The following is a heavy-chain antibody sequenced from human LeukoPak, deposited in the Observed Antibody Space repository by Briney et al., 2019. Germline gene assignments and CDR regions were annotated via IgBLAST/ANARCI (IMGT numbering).Heavy chain of an antibody. Sequence: PSQTLSLTCTVSGDSISSGGYYWSWIRQHPGKGLEWIGYIYYSGSTYYNPSLKSRVTISVDTSKNQFSLKLSSVTAADTAVYYCARDFKVTGYYGMDVWGQGTTVTVSS. V-gene: IGHV4-31*03. CDR3: ARDFKVTGYYGMDV. CDR1: GDSISSGGYY. CDR2: IYYSGST. J-gene: IGHJ6*02. D-gene: IGHD1-14*01.